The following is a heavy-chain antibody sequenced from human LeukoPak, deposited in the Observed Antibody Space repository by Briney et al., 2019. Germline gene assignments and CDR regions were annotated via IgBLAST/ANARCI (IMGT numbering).Heavy chain of an antibody. D-gene: IGHD2-2*01. CDR3: ARKLGPAAGFDP. Sequence: PSGTLSLTCAVSGDSVTSNNWWTWVRQPPGLGLEWIGEIYQSGTTHYKSSLKSRITISLDKSKNQFSLRLTSVTAADTAIYYCARKLGPAAGFDPWGRGTLSPCPQ. CDR1: GDSVTSNNW. V-gene: IGHV4-4*02. J-gene: IGHJ5*02. CDR2: IYQSGTT.